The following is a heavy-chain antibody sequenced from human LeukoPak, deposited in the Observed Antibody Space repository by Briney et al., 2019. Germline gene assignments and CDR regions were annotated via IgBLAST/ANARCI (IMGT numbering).Heavy chain of an antibody. V-gene: IGHV4-59*01. CDR2: VDHTGST. CDR3: ARGRVSSSTWYSTYYYYFYMDV. CDR1: DDSITMNY. D-gene: IGHD1-1*01. J-gene: IGHJ6*03. Sequence: PSETLSLTCTVSDDSITMNYWTWIRQPPGKGLEWIGHVDHTGSTNFNPSLNCRVSISRDTTKNLFSLRLRSVTAADTAVYFCARGRVSSSTWYSTYYYYFYMDVWGKGTTVTVSS.